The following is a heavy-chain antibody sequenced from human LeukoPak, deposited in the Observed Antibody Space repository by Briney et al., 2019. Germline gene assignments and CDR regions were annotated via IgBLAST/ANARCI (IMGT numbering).Heavy chain of an antibody. CDR1: GYTFTSYA. CDR3: ARDGTMVRGVRFDY. CDR2: INAGNGNT. V-gene: IGHV1-3*01. J-gene: IGHJ4*02. Sequence: ASVKVSCKASGYTFTSYAMHWVRQAPGQRLEWMGWINAGNGNTKYSQKFQGRVTITRDTSASTAYMELSSLRSEDTAVYYCARDGTMVRGVRFDYWGQGTLVTVSS. D-gene: IGHD3-10*01.